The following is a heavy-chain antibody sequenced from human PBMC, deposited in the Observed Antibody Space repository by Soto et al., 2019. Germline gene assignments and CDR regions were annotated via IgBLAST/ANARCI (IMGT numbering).Heavy chain of an antibody. CDR1: GGSISSYY. CDR2: IYYSGST. CDR3: GRDSCSGGSCYLNNWFDP. Sequence: SETLSLTCTVSGGSISSYYWSWIRQPPGKGLEWIGYIYYSGSTNYNPSLKSRVTISVDTSKNQFSLKLSSVTAADTAVYYCGRDSCSGGSCYLNNWFDPWGQGTLVTVSS. D-gene: IGHD2-15*01. V-gene: IGHV4-59*01. J-gene: IGHJ5*02.